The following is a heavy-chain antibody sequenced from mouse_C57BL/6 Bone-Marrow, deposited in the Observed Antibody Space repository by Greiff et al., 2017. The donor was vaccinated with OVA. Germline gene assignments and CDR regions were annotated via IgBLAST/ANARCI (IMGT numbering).Heavy chain of an antibody. CDR2: IWSGGST. V-gene: IGHV2-2*01. J-gene: IGHJ3*01. CDR1: GFSLTSYG. Sequence: VQLQQSGPGLVQPSQSLSITCTVSGFSLTSYGVHWVRQSPGKGLEWLGVIWSGGSTDYNAAFISRLSISKDNSKSQVFFKMNSLQADDTAIYYCARIPYYYGSRAYWGQGTLVTVSA. D-gene: IGHD1-1*01. CDR3: ARIPYYYGSRAY.